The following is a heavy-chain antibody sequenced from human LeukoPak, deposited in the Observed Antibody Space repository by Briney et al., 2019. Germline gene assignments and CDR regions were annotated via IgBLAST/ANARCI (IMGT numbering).Heavy chain of an antibody. D-gene: IGHD6-6*01. CDR3: ARTIAARPFYYYGMDV. V-gene: IGHV3-53*04. J-gene: IGHJ6*02. Sequence: SGGSLRLSCAASGFTFSSYSMNWVRQAPGKGLEWVSVIYSGGSTYYADSVKGRFTISRHNSKNTLYLQMNSLRAEDTAVYYCARTIAARPFYYYGMDVWGQGTTVTVSS. CDR1: GFTFSSYS. CDR2: IYSGGST.